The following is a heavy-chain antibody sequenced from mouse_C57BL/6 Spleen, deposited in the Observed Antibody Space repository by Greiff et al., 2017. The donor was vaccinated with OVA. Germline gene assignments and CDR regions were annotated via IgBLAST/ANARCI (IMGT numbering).Heavy chain of an antibody. CDR1: GYTFTSYW. Sequence: QVQLQQPGAELVKPGASVKLSCKASGYTFTSYWIPWVKQRPGQGLEWIGDIYPGSGSTNYNEKFKSKATLTVDTSSSTAYMQLSSLTSEDSAVYYSASLNSRDAMDYWGQGTSVTVSS. CDR2: IYPGSGST. J-gene: IGHJ4*01. CDR3: ASLNSRDAMDY. D-gene: IGHD1-1*01. V-gene: IGHV1-55*01.